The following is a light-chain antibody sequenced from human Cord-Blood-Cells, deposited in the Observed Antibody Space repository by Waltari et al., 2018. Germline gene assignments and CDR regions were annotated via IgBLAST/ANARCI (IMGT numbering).Light chain of an antibody. J-gene: IGKJ2*01. CDR1: QSVSSSY. Sequence: EIVLTQSPGTLSLSPGERATLACRASQSVSSSYLAWYQQKPGLAPRLLIYGASSRATGIPDRFSGGGSGTDLTLTISRLEPEDFAVYYCQQYGSSPYTFGQGTKLEIK. CDR3: QQYGSSPYT. V-gene: IGKV3-20*01. CDR2: GAS.